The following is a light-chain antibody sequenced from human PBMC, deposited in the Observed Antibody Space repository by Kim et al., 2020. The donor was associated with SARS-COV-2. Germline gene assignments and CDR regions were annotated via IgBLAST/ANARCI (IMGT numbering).Light chain of an antibody. Sequence: LSPGERAARSCRASQSVSSSYLAWYQQKPGQAPRLLIYGASSRATGIPDRFSGSGSGTDFTLTISRLEPEDFAVYYCQQYGSSPYTFGQGTKLEI. CDR2: GAS. V-gene: IGKV3-20*01. CDR1: QSVSSSY. J-gene: IGKJ2*01. CDR3: QQYGSSPYT.